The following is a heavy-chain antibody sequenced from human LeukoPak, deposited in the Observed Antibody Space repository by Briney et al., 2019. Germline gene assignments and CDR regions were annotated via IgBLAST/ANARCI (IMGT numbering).Heavy chain of an antibody. CDR3: ARYPTDYYYGMDV. J-gene: IGHJ6*02. CDR2: IYYSGST. V-gene: IGHV4-39*01. CDR1: GGSISSSSYY. D-gene: IGHD2-2*01. Sequence: SETLSLTCTVSGGSISSSSYYWGWIRQPPGKGLEWIGSIYYSGSTYYNPSLKSRVTISVDTSKNQFSLKLSSVTAADTAVYYCARYPTDYYYGMDVWGQGTTVTVSS.